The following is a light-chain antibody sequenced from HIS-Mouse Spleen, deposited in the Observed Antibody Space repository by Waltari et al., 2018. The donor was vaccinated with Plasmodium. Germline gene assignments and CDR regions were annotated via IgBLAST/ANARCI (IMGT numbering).Light chain of an antibody. CDR3: QQRSNLPRVLT. CDR1: QSVSRY. CDR2: DAS. J-gene: IGKJ4*01. Sequence: IVLTQSPATLSLSPGERATLSCRASQSVSRYLAWYQQKPGQAPRLLFYDASNRATSVPPRFRGSGSGTDCTLTISILGPQDFAGCDCQQRSNLPRVLTFGGGTKVEIK. V-gene: IGKV3-11*01.